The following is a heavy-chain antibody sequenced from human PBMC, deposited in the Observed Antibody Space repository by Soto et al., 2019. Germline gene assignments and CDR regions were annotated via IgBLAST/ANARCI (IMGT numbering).Heavy chain of an antibody. J-gene: IGHJ4*02. CDR3: ARDFKRYSSPPGPLEY. V-gene: IGHV1-46*01. Sequence: ASVKVSCKASGYTFTSYYMHWVRQAPGQGLEWMGIINPSGGSTSYAQKFQGRVTMTRDTSASTVYMELSSLSSVTVADTAVYYCARDFKRYSSPPGPLEYWGLGTLVTVSS. CDR1: GYTFTSYY. CDR2: INPSGGST. D-gene: IGHD6-13*01.